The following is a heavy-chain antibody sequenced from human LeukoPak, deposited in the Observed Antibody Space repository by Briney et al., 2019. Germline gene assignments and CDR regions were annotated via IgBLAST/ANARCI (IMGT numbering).Heavy chain of an antibody. CDR1: GGSFSGYY. J-gene: IGHJ6*03. D-gene: IGHD6-13*01. V-gene: IGHV4-34*01. CDR2: INHSGST. Sequence: SETLSLTCAVYGGSFSGYYWSWIRQPPGKGLEWIGEINHSGSTNYNPSLKSRVTISVDTSKNQFSLKLSPVTAADTAVYYCARGISSWYNYYYYYYMDVWGKGTTVTVSS. CDR3: ARGISSWYNYYYYYYMDV.